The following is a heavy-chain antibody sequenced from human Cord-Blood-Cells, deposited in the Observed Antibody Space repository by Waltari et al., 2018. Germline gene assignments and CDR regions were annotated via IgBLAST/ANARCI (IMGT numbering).Heavy chain of an antibody. V-gene: IGHV4-34*01. J-gene: IGHJ4*02. CDR2: INHSGRT. CDR1: GGSFSGYY. CDR3: ARGRFIGYYYGSGSIPFDY. D-gene: IGHD3-10*01. Sequence: QVQLQQWGAGRLKPWETLSLTCAVYGGSFSGYYWSWIRQPPGKGLEWIGEINHSGRTNYNPSLKSRVTISVDTSKNQFSLKLSSVTAADTAVYYCARGRFIGYYYGSGSIPFDYWGQGTLVTVSS.